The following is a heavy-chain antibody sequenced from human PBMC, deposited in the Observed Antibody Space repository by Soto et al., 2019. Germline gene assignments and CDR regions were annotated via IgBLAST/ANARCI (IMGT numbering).Heavy chain of an antibody. Sequence: QVQLVQSGAEVQKPGSSVKVSCKASGGTFSSYTISWVRQAPGQGLEWMGRIIPILGIANYAQKFQGRVTITADKSTSTAYMELSSLRAEDTAVYYCASGDFWSCSNSQNYFDYWGQGTLVTVSS. V-gene: IGHV1-69*02. D-gene: IGHD3-3*01. CDR1: GGTFSSYT. CDR3: ASGDFWSCSNSQNYFDY. CDR2: IIPILGIA. J-gene: IGHJ4*02.